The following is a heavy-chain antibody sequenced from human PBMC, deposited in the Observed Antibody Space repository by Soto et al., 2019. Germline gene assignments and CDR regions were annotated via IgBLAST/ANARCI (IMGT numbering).Heavy chain of an antibody. CDR1: TGSTNSFY. Sequence: QVQLQVSGPGLVKPSATLSLSCTVSTGSTNSFYWSWIRQPPGKGWQWLGYFFYTGSTNHNPSRKRRVTIALDMSSNQFALRLSSVTAADTAMYYCARSRDGYNLNPIDQWGQGLLVTVSS. V-gene: IGHV4-59*01. D-gene: IGHD5-12*01. CDR3: ARSRDGYNLNPIDQ. J-gene: IGHJ4*02. CDR2: FFYTGST.